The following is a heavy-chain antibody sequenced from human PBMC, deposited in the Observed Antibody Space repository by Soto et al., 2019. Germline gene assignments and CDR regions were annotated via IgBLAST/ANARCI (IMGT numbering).Heavy chain of an antibody. V-gene: IGHV4-34*01. CDR1: GGSFSGYY. CDR3: ARGFWYGSGRPVPY. D-gene: IGHD3-10*01. Sequence: QVQLQQWGAGLLKPSETLSLTCAVSGGSFSGYYWSWIRQPPGKGLEWIGEINHSGSTNYNPSLKSRVTIAVDTSKNQFSLKLSSVTAADTAVYYCARGFWYGSGRPVPYWGQGTLVTVSS. CDR2: INHSGST. J-gene: IGHJ4*02.